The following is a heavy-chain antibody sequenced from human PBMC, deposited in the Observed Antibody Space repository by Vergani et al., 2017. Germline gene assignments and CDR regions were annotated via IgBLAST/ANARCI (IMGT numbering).Heavy chain of an antibody. Sequence: QVQLQESGPGLVKPSETLSLTCTVSGGSISSYYWSWIRQPPGKGLEWIGYIYYSGSTNYNPSLKSRVTISVETSKTQFSLKLSSVTTADTAVYYFASTTYYGILTGYYPQLADWGQGSLVTVSS. D-gene: IGHD3-9*01. V-gene: IGHV4-59*01. CDR2: IYYSGST. CDR1: GGSISSYY. J-gene: IGHJ4*02. CDR3: ASTTYYGILTGYYPQLAD.